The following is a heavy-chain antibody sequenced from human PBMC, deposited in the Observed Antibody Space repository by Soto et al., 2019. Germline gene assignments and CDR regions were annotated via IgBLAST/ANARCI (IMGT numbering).Heavy chain of an antibody. CDR2: VYTDGTI. V-gene: IGHV3-53*01. CDR3: HGYGC. J-gene: IGHJ4*02. CDR1: GFTVTTNY. D-gene: IGHD5-18*01. Sequence: EIQVVESGGGLIQPGGSLRLSCEVSGFTVTTNYMSWVRQAPGKGLEWVSVVYTDGTIYYADSVKGRFTISRDISKNTVYLQMNSLRVEDTALYCCHGYGCWGQGTPVTVSS.